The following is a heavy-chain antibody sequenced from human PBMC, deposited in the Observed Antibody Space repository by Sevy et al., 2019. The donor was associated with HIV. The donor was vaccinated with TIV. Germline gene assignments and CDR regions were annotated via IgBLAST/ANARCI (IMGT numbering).Heavy chain of an antibody. CDR2: ISGSGRST. CDR3: AKGYCSGGSCPRDYYYYGMDV. Sequence: GGSLRLSCAASGFTFSTYAMNCVRQAPGKGLEWVSSISGSGRSTYYADSVEGRFTISRDNSKNTLYLQMNSLRADDTAVYYCAKGYCSGGSCPRDYYYYGMDVWGQGTTVTVSS. CDR1: GFTFSTYA. V-gene: IGHV3-23*01. D-gene: IGHD2-15*01. J-gene: IGHJ6*02.